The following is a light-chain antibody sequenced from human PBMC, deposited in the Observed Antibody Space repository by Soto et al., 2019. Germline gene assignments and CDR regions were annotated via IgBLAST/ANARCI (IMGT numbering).Light chain of an antibody. CDR1: QSVTNNY. V-gene: IGKV3-20*01. CDR3: QQYGSLWT. J-gene: IGKJ1*01. CDR2: GAS. Sequence: EFVLTQSPGTLSLSPGERATLSCRASQSVTNNYLAWYQQKTGQAPRLLIYGASSRVIGIPDRFSGSGSGTDFTLTISRLEPEDFAMYYCQQYGSLWTFGQGTKVKFK.